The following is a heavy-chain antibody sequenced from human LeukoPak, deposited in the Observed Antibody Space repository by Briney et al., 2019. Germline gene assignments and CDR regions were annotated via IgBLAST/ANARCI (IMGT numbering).Heavy chain of an antibody. D-gene: IGHD3-3*01. V-gene: IGHV4-34*01. Sequence: PSETLSLTCAVYGGSFSGYYWSWIRQPPGKGLEWIGEINHSGSTNYNPSLKSRVTISVDTSKKQFSLKLSSVTAADTAVYYCARFSFGVVIHNWFDPWGQGTLVTVSS. J-gene: IGHJ5*02. CDR2: INHSGST. CDR1: GGSFSGYY. CDR3: ARFSFGVVIHNWFDP.